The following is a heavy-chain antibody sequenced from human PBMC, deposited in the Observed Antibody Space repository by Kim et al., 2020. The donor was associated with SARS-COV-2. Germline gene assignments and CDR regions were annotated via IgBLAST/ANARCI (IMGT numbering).Heavy chain of an antibody. J-gene: IGHJ6*02. Sequence: GGSLRLSCAASGFTFSSYAMHWVRQAPGKGLEWVAVISYDGSNKYYADSVKGRFTISRDNSKNTLYLQMNSLRAEDTAVYYCARGVDHTYYYYYGMDVWGQGTTVTVSS. CDR1: GFTFSSYA. V-gene: IGHV3-30*04. CDR3: ARGVDHTYYYYYGMDV. CDR2: ISYDGSNK.